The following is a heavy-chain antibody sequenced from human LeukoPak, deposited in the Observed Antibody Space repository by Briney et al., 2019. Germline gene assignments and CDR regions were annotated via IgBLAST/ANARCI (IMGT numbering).Heavy chain of an antibody. CDR1: GGSISSSNW. CDR2: IYTSGST. D-gene: IGHD6-13*01. V-gene: IGHV4-4*07. CDR3: ARAIKGIAAAGPSDWFDP. J-gene: IGHJ5*02. Sequence: PSGTLSLTCAVSGGSISSSNWWSWIRQPAGKGLEWIGRIYTSGSTNYNPSLKSRVTMSVDTSKNQFSLKLSSVTAADTAVYYCARAIKGIAAAGPSDWFDPWGQGTLVTVSS.